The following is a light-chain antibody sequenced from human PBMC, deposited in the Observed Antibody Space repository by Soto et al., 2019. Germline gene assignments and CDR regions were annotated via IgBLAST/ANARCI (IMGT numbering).Light chain of an antibody. J-gene: IGKJ1*01. V-gene: IGKV4-1*01. CDR1: QSILYSSNNNNY. CDR3: QQYLSAPWT. Sequence: DIVMTQSPDSLAVSLGERATINCESSQSILYSSNNNNYLAWYQQKPGQPPKLLIYWASTRESGVPDRFSGSGSGTHFTLTISSLQAEDVAVYYCQQYLSAPWTFSQGTKVEIK. CDR2: WAS.